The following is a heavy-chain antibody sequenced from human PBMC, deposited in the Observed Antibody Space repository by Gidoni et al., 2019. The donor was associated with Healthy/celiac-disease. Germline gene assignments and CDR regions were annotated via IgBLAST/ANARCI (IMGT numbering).Heavy chain of an antibody. CDR1: GGSISSGGYY. CDR3: ARGPGLRLSDWFDP. J-gene: IGHJ5*02. D-gene: IGHD4-17*01. V-gene: IGHV4-31*03. CDR2: IYYSGST. Sequence: QVQLQESGPGLVKPSQTLSLTCTVSGGSISSGGYYWSWIRQHPGKGLEWIGYIYYSGSTYYNPSLKSRITISVDTSKNQFSLKLSSVTAADTAVYYCARGPGLRLSDWFDPWGQGTLVTVSS.